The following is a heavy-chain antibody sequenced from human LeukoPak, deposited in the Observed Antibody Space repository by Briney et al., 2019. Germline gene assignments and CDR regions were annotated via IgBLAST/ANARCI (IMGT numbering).Heavy chain of an antibody. V-gene: IGHV3-7*03. D-gene: IGHD1-14*01. CDR3: AKGGRSLKTY. CDR2: IKEDGTET. Sequence: GGSLRLSCAASGFMFSSNWMSWVRLAPGKGLEWVANIKEDGTETYYVDSVKGRFTISRDNAKNSLYLQMNSLRVEDTAVYYCAKGGRSLKTYWGRGTLVTVS. CDR1: GFMFSSNW. J-gene: IGHJ4*02.